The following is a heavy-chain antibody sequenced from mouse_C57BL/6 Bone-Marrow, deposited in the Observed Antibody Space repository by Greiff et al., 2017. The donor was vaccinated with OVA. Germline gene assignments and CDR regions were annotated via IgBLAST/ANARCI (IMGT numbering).Heavy chain of an antibody. V-gene: IGHV5-4*01. J-gene: IGHJ1*03. CDR3: ARGGDYDDWYFDV. CDR2: ISDGGSYT. D-gene: IGHD2-4*01. CDR1: GFTFSSYA. Sequence: EVHLVESGGGLVKPGGSLKLSCAASGFTFSSYAMSWVRQTPEKRLEWVATISDGGSYTYYPDNVKGRFTISRDNAKNNLYLQMSHLKSEDTAMYYCARGGDYDDWYFDVWGTGTTVTVSS.